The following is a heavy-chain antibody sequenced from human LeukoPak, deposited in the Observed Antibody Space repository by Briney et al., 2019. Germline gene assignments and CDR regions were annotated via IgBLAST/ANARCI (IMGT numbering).Heavy chain of an antibody. D-gene: IGHD4-17*01. CDR1: GGSISSYY. Sequence: SETLSLTCTVSGGSISSYYWSWIRQPPGKGLEWIGYIYYSGSTNYNPSLKSRVTISVDTSKNQFSLKLSSVTAADTAVYYCASQRGYGDYGFDYWGQGTLVTVSS. CDR3: ASQRGYGDYGFDY. V-gene: IGHV4-59*08. J-gene: IGHJ4*02. CDR2: IYYSGST.